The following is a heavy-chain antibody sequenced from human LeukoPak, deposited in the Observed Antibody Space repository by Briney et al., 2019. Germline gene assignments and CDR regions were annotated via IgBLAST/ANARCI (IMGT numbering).Heavy chain of an antibody. CDR1: GFTFSSYG. CDR3: AKDLREYSSSIRSYYYYCGMDV. J-gene: IGHJ6*02. Sequence: PGGSLRLSCAASGFTFSSYGMHWVRQAPSKGLEWVAVISYDGSNKYYADSVKGRFTISRDNSKSTLYLQMNSLRAEDTAVYYCAKDLREYSSSIRSYYYYCGMDVWGQGTTVTVSS. D-gene: IGHD6-6*01. V-gene: IGHV3-30*18. CDR2: ISYDGSNK.